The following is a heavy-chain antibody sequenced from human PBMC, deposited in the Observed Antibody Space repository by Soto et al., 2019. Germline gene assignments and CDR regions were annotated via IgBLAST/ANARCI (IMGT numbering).Heavy chain of an antibody. CDR1: GGSISSYY. D-gene: IGHD5-18*01. CDR3: ARARYRRLHPYYYGMDV. CDR2: IHYSGST. Sequence: QVQLQESGPGLVKPSETLSLTCTVSGGSISSYYWSWIRQSPGKGLEWIGYIHYSGSTKSNPSLKIRVTISVDTPRNQVSLKLGSVTAADSAVYFCARARYRRLHPYYYGMDVWGQGTTVTVSS. J-gene: IGHJ6*02. V-gene: IGHV4-59*01.